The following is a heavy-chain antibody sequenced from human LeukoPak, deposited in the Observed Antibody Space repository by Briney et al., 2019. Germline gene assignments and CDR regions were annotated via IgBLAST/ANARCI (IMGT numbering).Heavy chain of an antibody. CDR2: IIPILGIA. CDR1: GGTFSSYA. D-gene: IGHD3-3*01. Sequence: ASVKVSCKASGGTFSSYAISWVRQAPGQGLEWMGRIIPILGIANYAQKFQGRVTITADKSTSTAYMELSSLRSEDTAVYYCARGGTTFGVVTHYFDYRGQGTLVTVSS. CDR3: ARGGTTFGVVTHYFDY. J-gene: IGHJ4*02. V-gene: IGHV1-69*04.